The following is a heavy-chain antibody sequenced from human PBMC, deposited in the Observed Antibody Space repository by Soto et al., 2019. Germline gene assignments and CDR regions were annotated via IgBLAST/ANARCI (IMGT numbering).Heavy chain of an antibody. V-gene: IGHV3-15*07. J-gene: IGHJ4*02. CDR1: GFSFSDAW. D-gene: IGHD3-3*01. Sequence: EVQLMESGGGLVKPGGSLRLSCAGSGFSFSDAWMNWVRQTPQRGLEWVARLKSKSEGGATDYAAPVKGRFTISRDDSKATLYLQITSLKSEDTGIYYCSTMARDMWSAHPFDFWGQGTVVTVSP. CDR2: LKSKSEGGAT. CDR3: STMARDMWSAHPFDF.